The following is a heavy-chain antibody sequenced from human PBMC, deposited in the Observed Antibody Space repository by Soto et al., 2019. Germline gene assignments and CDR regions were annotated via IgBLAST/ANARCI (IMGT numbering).Heavy chain of an antibody. J-gene: IGHJ4*02. CDR3: AKSLYGGNDY. D-gene: IGHD4-17*01. CDR1: GFTFSSYA. Sequence: PGGSLRLSCAASGFTFSSYAMSWVRQAPGKGLEWVSTISISVGSTYYADSVKGRFTISRDNSKNTPYVQMNSLRAEDTAVYYCAKSLYGGNDYWGRGTLVTVSS. CDR2: ISISVGST. V-gene: IGHV3-23*01.